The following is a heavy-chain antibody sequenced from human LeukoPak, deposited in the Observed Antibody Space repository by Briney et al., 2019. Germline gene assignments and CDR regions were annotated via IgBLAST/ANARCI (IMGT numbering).Heavy chain of an antibody. CDR2: ITYDGYYK. CDR3: AKARSGWYWGDY. CDR1: GFTFSIYG. Sequence: GGSLRLSCAASGFTFSIYGMHWVRQAPGKGLEWVALITYDGYYKYYSDSVKGRFTISRDNSKNTLYLQMNSLRAEDTAVYYCAKARSGWYWGDYWGQGTLVTVSS. D-gene: IGHD6-19*01. V-gene: IGHV3-30*18. J-gene: IGHJ4*02.